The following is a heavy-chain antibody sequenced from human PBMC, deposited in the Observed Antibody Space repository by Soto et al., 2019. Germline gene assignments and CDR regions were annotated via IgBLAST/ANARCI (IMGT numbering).Heavy chain of an antibody. CDR3: AREVQVYTPAFVS. CDR1: GGTFNTYA. V-gene: IGHV1-69*01. CDR2: ISPMFGAA. Sequence: QVQLVQSGAEMKKPGSSVKVSCQSSGGTFNTYAMNWVRQAPGQGPEWMGDISPMFGAANYAPKFQGRVTITAEESTGTSYMQLSSLTSKNTALYFCAREVQVYTPAFVSWGKGTLVTVSS. J-gene: IGHJ4*02.